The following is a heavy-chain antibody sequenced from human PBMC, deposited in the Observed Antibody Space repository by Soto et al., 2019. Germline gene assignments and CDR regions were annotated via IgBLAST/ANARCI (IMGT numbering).Heavy chain of an antibody. CDR1: GYSFTSYW. D-gene: IGHD3-10*01. CDR3: ARYANYYGSGSYYPRPYYYYGMDV. CDR2: IYPGDSDT. Sequence: PGESLKISCKGSGYSFTSYWIGWVRQMPGKGLEWMGIIYPGDSDTRYSPSFQGQVTISADKSISTAYLQWSSLKASDTAMYYCARYANYYGSGSYYPRPYYYYGMDVWGQGTTVTVSS. V-gene: IGHV5-51*01. J-gene: IGHJ6*02.